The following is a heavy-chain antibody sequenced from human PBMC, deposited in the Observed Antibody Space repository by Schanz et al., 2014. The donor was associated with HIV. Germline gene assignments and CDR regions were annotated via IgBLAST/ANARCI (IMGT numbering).Heavy chain of an antibody. CDR2: ISYDGSNK. CDR1: GFTLSNSA. Sequence: QVQMVESGGGVVQPGRSLRLSCAASGFTLSNSAMHWVRQAPGKGLEWVAFISYDGSNKYYADSVKGRFTISRDNSKNTLYLQMNSLRTEDTAVYHCAKDQGYDFWSGYYNYYGMDVWGQGTTVTVSS. D-gene: IGHD3-3*01. V-gene: IGHV3-30*04. J-gene: IGHJ6*02. CDR3: AKDQGYDFWSGYYNYYGMDV.